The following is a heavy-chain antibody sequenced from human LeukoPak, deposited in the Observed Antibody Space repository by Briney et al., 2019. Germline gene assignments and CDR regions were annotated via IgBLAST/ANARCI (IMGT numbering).Heavy chain of an antibody. CDR1: GGSISSYY. CDR3: ARRATMLAGGYFDY. CDR2: IYASGST. J-gene: IGHJ4*02. D-gene: IGHD5-12*01. V-gene: IGHV4-4*09. Sequence: SETLSLTCTVSGGSISSYYWSWIRQPPGKGLEWIGYIYASGSTTYNPSLKSRVTISIDTSKNQFSLRLSSVTAADAAVYYCARRATMLAGGYFDYWGQGTLVSVSS.